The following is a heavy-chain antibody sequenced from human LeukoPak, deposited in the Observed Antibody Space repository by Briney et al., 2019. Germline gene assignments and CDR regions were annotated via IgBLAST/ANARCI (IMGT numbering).Heavy chain of an antibody. CDR1: GRSISSGSYY. CDR3: ARCYMAYNWFDP. J-gene: IGHJ5*02. CDR2: IYTSGST. D-gene: IGHD2-15*01. V-gene: IGHV4-61*02. Sequence: SQTLSLTCTVSGRSISSGSYYWSWIRQPAGKGLEWIGRIYTSGSTNYNPSLKSRVTISVDTSKNQFSLKLSSVTAADTAVYYCARCYMAYNWFDPWGQGTLVTVSS.